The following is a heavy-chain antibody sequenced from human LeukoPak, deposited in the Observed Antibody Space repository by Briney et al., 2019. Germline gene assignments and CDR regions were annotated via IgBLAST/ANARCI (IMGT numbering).Heavy chain of an antibody. CDR1: GGSISSGGYY. D-gene: IGHD2-8*01. V-gene: IGHV4-31*03. J-gene: IGHJ6*02. CDR3: AREGRGVSVGMDV. CDR2: IYYSGST. Sequence: PSETLSLTCTVSGGSISSGGYYWSWIRQHPGKGLEWIGYIYYSGSTYYNPSLKSRVTISVDTSKNQFSLKLSSVTAADTAVYYCAREGRGVSVGMDVWGQGTTVTVSS.